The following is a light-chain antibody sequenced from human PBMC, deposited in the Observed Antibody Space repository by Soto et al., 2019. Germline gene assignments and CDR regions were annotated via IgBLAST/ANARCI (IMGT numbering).Light chain of an antibody. J-gene: IGLJ2*01. CDR3: GAWDDSLNGPV. CDR2: AND. V-gene: IGLV1-44*01. Sequence: QSVLTQPPSASGTPGQRVTISCSGSSSNIGSNTVNWYQQVPGAAPELPIYANDQRPSGVPDRFSGSKSGTSSSLAISGLQSEDEADYHCGAWDDSLNGPVFGGGTKLTVL. CDR1: SSNIGSNT.